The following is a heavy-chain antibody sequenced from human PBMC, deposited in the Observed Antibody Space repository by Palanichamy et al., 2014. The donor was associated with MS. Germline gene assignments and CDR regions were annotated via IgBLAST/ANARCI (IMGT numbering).Heavy chain of an antibody. CDR1: GFTLSSYA. V-gene: IGHV3-23*01. CDR3: AKPSNFYASGIYYSGGFDY. D-gene: IGHD3-10*01. Sequence: EVQLLESGGGLVQPGGSLRLSCAASGFTLSSYAMSWVRQAPGKGLEWVSGISGSGGSTYYADSVKGRFTISRDNSKNTLYLQMNSLRAEDTAIYFCAKPSNFYASGIYYSGGFDYWGQGTLVTVSS. J-gene: IGHJ4*02. CDR2: ISGSGGST.